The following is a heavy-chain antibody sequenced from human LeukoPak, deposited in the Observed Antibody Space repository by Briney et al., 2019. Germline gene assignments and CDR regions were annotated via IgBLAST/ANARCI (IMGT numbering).Heavy chain of an antibody. Sequence: SVKVSCKASGYTFSNYGISWVRQAPGQGLEWMGGIIPIFGTANYAQKFQGRVTITADESTSTAYMELSSLRSEDTAVYYCARDREYYHDSSGYYSYNWFDPWGQGTLVTVSS. D-gene: IGHD3-22*01. J-gene: IGHJ5*02. CDR1: GYTFSNYG. CDR3: ARDREYYHDSSGYYSYNWFDP. CDR2: IIPIFGTA. V-gene: IGHV1-69*13.